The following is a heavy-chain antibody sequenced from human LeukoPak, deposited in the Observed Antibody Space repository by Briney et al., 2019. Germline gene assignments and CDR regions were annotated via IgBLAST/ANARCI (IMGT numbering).Heavy chain of an antibody. CDR2: IYYSVST. CDR1: VGSISSDY. CDR3: ARQYSSSWLVAFDI. V-gene: IGHV4-59*01. J-gene: IGHJ3*02. D-gene: IGHD6-13*01. Sequence: SQTLSLTCTVSVGSISSDYWSWIWQPPGKGLEWIGYIYYSVSTNYNPSLKSRVTISVDTSKNQFSLKLSSVTAADTAVYYCARQYSSSWLVAFDIWGQGTMVTVSS.